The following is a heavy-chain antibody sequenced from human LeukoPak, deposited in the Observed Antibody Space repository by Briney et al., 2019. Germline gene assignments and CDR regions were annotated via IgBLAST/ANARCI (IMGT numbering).Heavy chain of an antibody. CDR2: IYSGGST. CDR1: GFTVSSNY. D-gene: IGHD4-17*01. J-gene: IGHJ2*01. Sequence: GGFLRLACATSGFTVSSNYMSWVRQAPGKGLEWVSVIYSGGSTYYADSVKGRFTISRDNSKNTLYLQMNSLRAEDTAVYYCARTTVSRAWYFDIWGRGALVTVSS. CDR3: ARTTVSRAWYFDI. V-gene: IGHV3-53*01.